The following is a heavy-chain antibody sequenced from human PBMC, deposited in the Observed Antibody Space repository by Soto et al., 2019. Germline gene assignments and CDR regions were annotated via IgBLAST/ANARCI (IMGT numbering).Heavy chain of an antibody. D-gene: IGHD6-13*01. CDR3: AVTQQLEPYGMDV. CDR1: GGSISSSSYY. J-gene: IGHJ6*02. CDR2: IYYSGST. V-gene: IGHV4-39*01. Sequence: PSETLSLTCTVSGGSISSSSYYWGWIRQPPGKGLEWIGSIYYSGSTYYNPSLKSRVTISVDTSKNQFSLKLSSVTAADTAVYYCAVTQQLEPYGMDVWGQGTTVTVS.